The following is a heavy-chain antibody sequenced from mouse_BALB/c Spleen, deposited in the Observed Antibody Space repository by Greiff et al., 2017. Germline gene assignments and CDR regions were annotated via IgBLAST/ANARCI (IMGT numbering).Heavy chain of an antibody. D-gene: IGHD3-1*01. V-gene: IGHV5-6-3*01. Sequence: EVKVEESGGGLVQPGGSLKLSCAASGFTFSSYGMSWVRQTPDKRLELVATINSNGGSTYYPDSVKGRFTISRDNAKNTLYLQMSSLKSEDTAMYYCARDREWFDYWGQGTTLTVSS. CDR2: INSNGGST. J-gene: IGHJ2*01. CDR1: GFTFSSYG. CDR3: ARDREWFDY.